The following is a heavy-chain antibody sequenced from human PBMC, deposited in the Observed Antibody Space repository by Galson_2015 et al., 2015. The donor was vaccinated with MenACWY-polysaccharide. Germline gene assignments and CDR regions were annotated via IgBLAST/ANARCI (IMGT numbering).Heavy chain of an antibody. D-gene: IGHD3-10*01. V-gene: IGHV5-51*01. Sequence: QSGAEVKKPGESLTISCTASGYLFTIFAIGWVRQMPGKGLEWLGIIYPSDSDVKYNPSFQGQVTFSADRSTNTAYLQWSSLKASDSAMYYCARKDHGTGSMDVSGQGTTVTVSS. J-gene: IGHJ6*01. CDR1: GYLFTIFA. CDR2: IYPSDSDV. CDR3: ARKDHGTGSMDV.